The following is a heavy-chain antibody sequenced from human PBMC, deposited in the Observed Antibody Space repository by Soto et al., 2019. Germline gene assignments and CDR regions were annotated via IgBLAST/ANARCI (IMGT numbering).Heavy chain of an antibody. CDR2: ISYDGSNK. J-gene: IGHJ5*02. CDR1: GFTFSKYA. D-gene: IGHD3-22*01. CDR3: ARDYYDASGYFCPWFDP. V-gene: IGHV3-30-3*01. Sequence: GGSLRLSCAASGFTFSKYAMHWVRQAPGKGLEWVSVISYDGSNKYYADAVKGRFTISRDNSKNTLYLQMNSLRSEDTAVYYCARDYYDASGYFCPWFDPWGQGTLVNVSS.